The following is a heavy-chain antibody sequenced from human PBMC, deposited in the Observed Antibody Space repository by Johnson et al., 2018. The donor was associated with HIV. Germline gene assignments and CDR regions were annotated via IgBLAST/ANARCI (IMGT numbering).Heavy chain of an antibody. V-gene: IGHV3-48*03. Sequence: VQLVESGGGLVQPGGSLRLSCAASGFTFSSYEMNWVRQAPGKGLEWVSYIRSSGSPIYSAASVKGRFTISRDNAKNSLYLQMNSLRADATAVYYCARGGGARLPYAFDIWGQGTMVTVSS. CDR3: ARGGGARLPYAFDI. J-gene: IGHJ3*02. CDR2: IRSSGSPI. CDR1: GFTFSSYE. D-gene: IGHD3-16*01.